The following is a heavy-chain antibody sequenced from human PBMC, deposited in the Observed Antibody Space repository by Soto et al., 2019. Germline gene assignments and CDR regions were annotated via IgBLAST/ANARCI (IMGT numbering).Heavy chain of an antibody. D-gene: IGHD3-16*01. J-gene: IGHJ1*01. V-gene: IGHV3-74*01. Sequence: EVQLVESGGGLVQPGGSLRLSCAASGFTFSSYWMHWVRQAPGKGLVWVSGINSDGSSTSYADSVKGRFTMSRDNAQNALYLQMNSVRADDTAVYYCARYKFGQWGQGTLVTVSS. CDR3: ARYKFGQ. CDR1: GFTFSSYW. CDR2: INSDGSST.